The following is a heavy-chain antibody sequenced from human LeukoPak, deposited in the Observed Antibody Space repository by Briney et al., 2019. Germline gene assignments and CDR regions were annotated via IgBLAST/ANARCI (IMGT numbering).Heavy chain of an antibody. D-gene: IGHD3-22*01. V-gene: IGHV1-18*01. J-gene: IGHJ4*02. CDR1: GYTFTSYG. Sequence: ASVKVSCKASGYTFTSYGISWVRQAPGQGLEWMGWISAYNGNTNYAQKLQGRVTMTTDTSTSTAYMELRSLRSEDTAVYYCAAAFYDSSGYSFDYWGQGTLVTVSS. CDR3: AAAFYDSSGYSFDY. CDR2: ISAYNGNT.